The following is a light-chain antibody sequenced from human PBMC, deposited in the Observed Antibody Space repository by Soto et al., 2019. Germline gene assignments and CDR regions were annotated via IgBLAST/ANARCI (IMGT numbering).Light chain of an antibody. CDR1: QSISSY. Sequence: DIQLTQSPSSLSASVGDRVTLTCRASQSISSYLNWYQKKPGKAPKLLIYDASSLESGVPSRFSGSGSGTELTLTISSLQPDDFANYYCQQYNSYLTWTFGQGTKVDIK. CDR2: DAS. V-gene: IGKV1-5*01. CDR3: QQYNSYLTWT. J-gene: IGKJ1*01.